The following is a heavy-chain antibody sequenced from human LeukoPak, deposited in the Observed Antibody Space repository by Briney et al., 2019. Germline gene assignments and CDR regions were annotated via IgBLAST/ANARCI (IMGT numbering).Heavy chain of an antibody. D-gene: IGHD3-16*02. J-gene: IGHJ4*02. CDR1: GFTFSSYA. CDR3: ASAGGYRESYSPLDY. Sequence: GGSLRLSCAASGFTFSSYAMHWVRQAPGKGLEWVAVISYDGSNKYCADSVKGRFTISRDNSKNTLYLQVNSLRVEDTAVYYCASAGGYRESYSPLDYWGQGTLVTVSS. CDR2: ISYDGSNK. V-gene: IGHV3-30-3*01.